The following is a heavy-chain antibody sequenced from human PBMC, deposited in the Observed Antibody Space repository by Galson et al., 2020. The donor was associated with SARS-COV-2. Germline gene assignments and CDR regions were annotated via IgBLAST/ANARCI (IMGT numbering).Heavy chain of an antibody. V-gene: IGHV3-21*01. CDR2: ISSSSSYI. J-gene: IGHJ6*03. CDR1: GFTFSSYS. Sequence: NSGGSLRLSCAASGFTFSSYSMNWVRQAPGKGLEWVSSISSSSSYIYYADSVKGRFTISRDNAKNSLYLQMNSLRAEDTAVYYCARAGDDVLEWLANYYSYYMDGWGKGTTVTVSS. CDR3: ARAGDDVLEWLANYYSYYMDG. D-gene: IGHD3-3*01.